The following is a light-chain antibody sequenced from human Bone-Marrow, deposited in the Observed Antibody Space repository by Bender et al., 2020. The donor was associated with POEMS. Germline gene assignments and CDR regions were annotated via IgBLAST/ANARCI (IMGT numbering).Light chain of an antibody. Sequence: QSALTQPASVSGSPGQSITISCTTTISDVSNIGSVSWYQQHPGKVPKLVIYGLTFRPSGISNRFSGSKSGNTASLTITGLQAEDEAHYYCNSFTYSNTLLFGGGTKVTVL. CDR2: GLT. J-gene: IGLJ2*01. CDR3: NSFTYSNTLL. V-gene: IGLV2-14*03. CDR1: ISDVSNIGS.